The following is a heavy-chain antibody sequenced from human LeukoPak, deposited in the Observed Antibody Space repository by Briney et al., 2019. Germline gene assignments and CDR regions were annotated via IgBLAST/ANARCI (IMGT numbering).Heavy chain of an antibody. Sequence: PGGSLRLSCAASGFTFSNYWMHWVRQAPGKGLVWVSRINIDGSTSNYADSVKGRFTISRDNAKNAVYLQMSSLRVEDTAVYYCARASALATPPFAYWGQGTLVTVSS. V-gene: IGHV3-74*01. D-gene: IGHD5-12*01. J-gene: IGHJ4*02. CDR3: ARASALATPPFAY. CDR1: GFTFSNYW. CDR2: INIDGSTS.